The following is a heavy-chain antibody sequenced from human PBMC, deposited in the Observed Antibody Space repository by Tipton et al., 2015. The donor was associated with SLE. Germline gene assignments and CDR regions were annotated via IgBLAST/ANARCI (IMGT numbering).Heavy chain of an antibody. CDR3: ASPYYYGSRSFDP. Sequence: SGPEVKKPGASVKVSCKASGYTFTNYGVSWVRQPPGKGLEWIGEIFHSGSTNYNPSLRGRVTMSLDKSKNQFSLKLSSVTAADTAVYYCASPYYYGSRSFDPWGQGTLVTVSA. D-gene: IGHD3-10*01. J-gene: IGHJ5*02. CDR2: IFHSGST. CDR1: GYTFTNYG. V-gene: IGHV4-4*02.